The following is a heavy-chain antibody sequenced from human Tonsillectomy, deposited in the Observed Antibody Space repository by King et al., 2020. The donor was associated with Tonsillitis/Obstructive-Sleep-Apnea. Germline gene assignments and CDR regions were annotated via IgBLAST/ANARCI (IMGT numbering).Heavy chain of an antibody. D-gene: IGHD2-8*02. CDR2: MNPNSGNT. J-gene: IGHJ3*02. CDR3: AGGLVTVPAPRNSRGVFDI. CDR1: GYTFTSDE. V-gene: IGHV1-8*01. Sequence: VQLVESGAEVKKPGASVKVSCKASGYTFTSDEINWVRQATGQGPEGMGWMNPNSGNTGNAQMFQGRVTMTRNASISTAYMELSSLRSEDTAVYYCAGGLVTVPAPRNSRGVFDIWGPGTMVTVSS.